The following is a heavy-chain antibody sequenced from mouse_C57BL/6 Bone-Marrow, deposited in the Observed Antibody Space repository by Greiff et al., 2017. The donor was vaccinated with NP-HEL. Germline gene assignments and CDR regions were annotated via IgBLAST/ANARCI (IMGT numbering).Heavy chain of an antibody. CDR3: ARRFYAMDY. CDR1: GFTFSDYY. J-gene: IGHJ4*01. V-gene: IGHV5-12*01. CDR2: ISNGGGST. Sequence: EVKLMESGGGLVQPGGSLKLSCAASGFTFSDYYMYWVRQTPEKRLEWVAYISNGGGSTYYPDTVKGRFTISRDNAKNTLYLQMSRLKSEDTDMYYCARRFYAMDYWGQGTSVTVSS.